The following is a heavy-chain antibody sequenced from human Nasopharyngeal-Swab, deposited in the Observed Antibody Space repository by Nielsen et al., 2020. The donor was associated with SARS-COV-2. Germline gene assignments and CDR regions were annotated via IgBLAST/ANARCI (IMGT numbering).Heavy chain of an antibody. CDR1: GDSLSSNTAA. D-gene: IGHD3-22*01. V-gene: IGHV6-1*01. J-gene: IGHJ4*02. Sequence: SQTLSLTCAISGDSLSSNTAAWHWIRQSPTRGIEWLGSTYYRSHTSKWVYDYAESVRSRITISPDTSKNQFSLQLNSVTPDDTAVYFCARDDDIFSWPLHLDYGGQGTLVSVSS. CDR3: ARDDDIFSWPLHLDY. CDR2: TYYRSHTSKWVY.